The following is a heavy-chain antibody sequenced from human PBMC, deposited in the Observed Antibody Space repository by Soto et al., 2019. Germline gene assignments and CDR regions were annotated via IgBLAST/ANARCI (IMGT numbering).Heavy chain of an antibody. J-gene: IGHJ1*01. D-gene: IGHD3-22*01. CDR1: GGSISSTTYY. CDR3: ARYYDTSNRPYFHH. Sequence: QLQLQESGPGLVKPSETLSLTCAVSGGSISSTTYYWAWIRQPPGKGLEWVATIYYSGATYYNPSLKSRLPISIDTSKNQFSLRLSSVTAADTAMYYCARYYDTSNRPYFHHWGQGTRVTVSS. V-gene: IGHV4-39*01. CDR2: IYYSGAT.